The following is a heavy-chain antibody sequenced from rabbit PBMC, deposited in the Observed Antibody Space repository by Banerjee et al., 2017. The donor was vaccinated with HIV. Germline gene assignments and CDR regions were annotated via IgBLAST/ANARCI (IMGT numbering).Heavy chain of an antibody. CDR2: IYIGSGGST. Sequence: QEQLEESGGDLVKPGASLTLTCTASGFSFSKNYHMCWVSQAPGKGLEWIACIYIGSGGSTYYATWAKGRFTISKTSSTTVTLQMTSLTAADTATYFCARSAYAAYGHTTLDLWGQGTLVTVS. CDR3: ARSAYAAYGHTTLDL. D-gene: IGHD6-1*01. V-gene: IGHV1S45*01. J-gene: IGHJ3*01. CDR1: GFSFSKNYH.